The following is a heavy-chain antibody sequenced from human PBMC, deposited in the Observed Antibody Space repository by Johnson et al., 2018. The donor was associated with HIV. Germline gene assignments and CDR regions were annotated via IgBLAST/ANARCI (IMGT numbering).Heavy chain of an antibody. V-gene: IGHV3-30-3*01. J-gene: IGHJ3*02. CDR1: GFTFSDYY. Sequence: QVQLVESGGRLVKPGGSLRLSCAASGFTFSDYYMSWIRQAPGKGLEWVAVISYDGSNKYYADSVKGRFTISRDNSKNTLYVQMNSLRDEDTAVYYCARGPVFDIWGQGTMVTVSS. CDR2: ISYDGSNK. CDR3: ARGPVFDI.